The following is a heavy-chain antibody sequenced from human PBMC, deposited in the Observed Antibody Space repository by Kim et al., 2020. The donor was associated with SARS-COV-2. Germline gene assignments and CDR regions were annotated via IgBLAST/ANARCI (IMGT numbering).Heavy chain of an antibody. J-gene: IGHJ1*01. D-gene: IGHD3-10*01. Sequence: GGSLRLSCAASGFTVSSNYMSWVRQAPGKGLEWVSVIYSGGSTYYTDSVKGRFTISRDNSKNTLYLQMNSLRAEDTAVYYCARGSMVRGVISPPLGYFQHWGQGTLVTVSS. CDR2: IYSGGST. V-gene: IGHV3-53*01. CDR3: ARGSMVRGVISPPLGYFQH. CDR1: GFTVSSNY.